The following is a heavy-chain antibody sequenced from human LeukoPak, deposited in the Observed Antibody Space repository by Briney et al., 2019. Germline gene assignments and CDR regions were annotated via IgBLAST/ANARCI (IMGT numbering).Heavy chain of an antibody. V-gene: IGHV3-74*01. CDR1: GFTFSSYW. CDR2: INSDGSST. D-gene: IGHD3-3*01. J-gene: IGHJ4*02. CDR3: ARDPYDSFFDY. Sequence: PGGSLRLSCAASGFTFSSYWMHWVRQAPGKGLVWVSRINSDGSSTSYADSVKGRFTISRGNAKNTLYLQMNSLRAEDTAVYYCARDPYDSFFDYWGQGTLVTVSS.